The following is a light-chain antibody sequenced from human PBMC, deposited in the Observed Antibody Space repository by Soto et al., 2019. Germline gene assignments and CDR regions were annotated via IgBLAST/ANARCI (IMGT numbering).Light chain of an antibody. J-gene: IGLJ3*02. CDR1: SSDVGGYNY. V-gene: IGLV2-14*01. Sequence: QSALTQPPSVSGSPGQSITISCPGSSSDVGGYNYVSWYQQHPGKAPKLMIYEVNNPPSGVSNRFSGSKSGNTASLTISGLQAEDEADYYCSSYTSSSPWVFGGGTKVTVL. CDR2: EVN. CDR3: SSYTSSSPWV.